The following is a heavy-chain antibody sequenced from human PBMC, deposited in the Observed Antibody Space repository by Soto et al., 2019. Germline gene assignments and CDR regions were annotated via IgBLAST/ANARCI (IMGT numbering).Heavy chain of an antibody. CDR2: IYSGGST. CDR1: GFTVSSNY. J-gene: IGHJ4*02. Sequence: GSLRLSCAASGFTVSSNYMSWVRQAPGKGLEWVSVIYSGGSTYYADSLKGRFTISRDNSKNTLYLQMNSLRAEDTAVYYCASWLCYGDYQDYWGQGTLVTVSS. V-gene: IGHV3-53*01. D-gene: IGHD4-17*01. CDR3: ASWLCYGDYQDY.